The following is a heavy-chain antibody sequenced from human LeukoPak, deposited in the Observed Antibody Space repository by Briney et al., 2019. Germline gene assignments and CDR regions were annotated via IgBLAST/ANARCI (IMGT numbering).Heavy chain of an antibody. CDR3: ARDDYEAPFDKDY. J-gene: IGHJ4*02. V-gene: IGHV1-69*06. CDR2: IIPIFGTA. D-gene: IGHD4/OR15-4a*01. CDR1: GGTFSSYA. Sequence: ASVKVSCKASGGTFSSYAISWVRQAPGQGLEWMGGIIPIFGTANYAQKFRGRVTITADKSTSTAYMELRSLRSDDTAVYYCARDDYEAPFDKDYWGQGTLVTVS.